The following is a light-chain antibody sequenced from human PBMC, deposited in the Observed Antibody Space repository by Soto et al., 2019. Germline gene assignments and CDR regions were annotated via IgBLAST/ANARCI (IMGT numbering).Light chain of an antibody. CDR2: EVS. Sequence: QSVLTQPASVSGSPGQSITISCTGTSSDVGGYNYVSWYQQHPGKAPKLMIYEVSNRPSRVSNRFSSSKSGNTASLTISGLQAEDEADYYCSSYTSSSTLVFGGGPKLTVL. J-gene: IGLJ2*01. CDR1: SSDVGGYNY. V-gene: IGLV2-14*01. CDR3: SSYTSSSTLV.